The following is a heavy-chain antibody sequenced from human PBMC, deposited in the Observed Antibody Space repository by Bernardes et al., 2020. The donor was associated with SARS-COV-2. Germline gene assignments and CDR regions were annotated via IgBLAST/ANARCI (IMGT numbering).Heavy chain of an antibody. J-gene: IGHJ1*01. V-gene: IGHV1-8*01. CDR1: GYSFTAYD. CDR3: ATSLNYGVLFQH. D-gene: IGHD4-17*01. Sequence: ASVKVSCKASGYSFTAYDINWVRQAPGQGLEWMGLLNPNSGHTGYPQKFQGRVTVTRNTSINTAYLELNSLTSEDTAIYYCATSLNYGVLFQHWGQGTLVTGSS. CDR2: LNPNSGHT.